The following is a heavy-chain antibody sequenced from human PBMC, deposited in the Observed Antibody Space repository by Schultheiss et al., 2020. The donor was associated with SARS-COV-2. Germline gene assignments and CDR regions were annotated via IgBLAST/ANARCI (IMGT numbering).Heavy chain of an antibody. J-gene: IGHJ4*02. CDR3: ARGGEWELLGTRVFDY. CDR1: GGSFSGYY. CDR2: IYHSGST. D-gene: IGHD1-26*01. V-gene: IGHV4-34*01. Sequence: SETLSLTCAVYGGSFSGYYWSWIRQPAGKGLEWIGSIYHSGSTYYNPSLKSRVTISVDTSKNQFSLKLSSVTAADTAVYYCARGGEWELLGTRVFDYWGQGTLVTVSS.